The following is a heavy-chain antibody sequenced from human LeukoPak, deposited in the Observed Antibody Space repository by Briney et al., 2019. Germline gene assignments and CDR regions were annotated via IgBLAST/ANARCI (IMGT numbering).Heavy chain of an antibody. CDR2: VYRSGTT. CDR1: GYSISSGYH. J-gene: IGHJ6*03. D-gene: IGHD2-15*01. CDR3: ARALGYCSGGSCYRYYYYMDV. Sequence: SETLSLTCVVSGYSISSGYHWGWIRQPPGKGLEWIGSVYRSGTTYYDPSLKSRVTISVDTSKNQISLKVRSVTAADTAMYYCARALGYCSGGSCYRYYYYMDVWGKGTTVTVSS. V-gene: IGHV4-38-2*01.